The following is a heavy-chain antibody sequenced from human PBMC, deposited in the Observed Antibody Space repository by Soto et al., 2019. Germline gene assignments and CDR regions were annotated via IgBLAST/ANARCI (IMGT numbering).Heavy chain of an antibody. D-gene: IGHD6-13*01. CDR1: GYTFSDYY. CDR2: INPNSGGT. J-gene: IGHJ4*02. CDR3: ARVRGTAGKRYFDY. V-gene: IGHV1-2*02. Sequence: GASVKVSCKASGYTFSDYYIHWVLQAPGQGLEWMGWINPNSGGTKYAPKFQGGVTMTRDTSKNQFSLKLDSVTPADTAVYYCARVRGTAGKRYFDYWGPGTLVTVSS.